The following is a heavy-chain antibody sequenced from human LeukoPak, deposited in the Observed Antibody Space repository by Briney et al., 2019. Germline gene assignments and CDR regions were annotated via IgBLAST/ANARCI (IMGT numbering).Heavy chain of an antibody. J-gene: IGHJ4*02. V-gene: IGHV4-39*07. CDR3: ARGHAMVRGVIYFDY. CDR2: VFYNGAT. Sequence: SETLSLTCIVSGGSISSSIYYWAWVRQPPGKGLEWIGTVFYNGATQYSPSLRSRVTISIDTSTNQFSLKLTSVTAADTAVYYCARGHAMVRGVIYFDYWGQGTLVTVSS. D-gene: IGHD3-10*01. CDR1: GGSISSSIYY.